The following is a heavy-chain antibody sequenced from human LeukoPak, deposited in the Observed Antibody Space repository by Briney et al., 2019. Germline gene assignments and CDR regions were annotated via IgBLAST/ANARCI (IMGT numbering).Heavy chain of an antibody. CDR3: AKGQATVTYYYYYGMDV. CDR1: GGTFSSYA. V-gene: IGHV1-69*04. J-gene: IGHJ6*02. CDR2: IIPILGIA. D-gene: IGHD4-11*01. Sequence: GASVKVSCKASGGTFSSYAISWVRQAPGQGLEWMGRIIPILGIANYAQKFQGRVTITADKSTSTAYMELSSLRSEDTAVYYCAKGQATVTYYYYYGMDVWGQGTTVTVSS.